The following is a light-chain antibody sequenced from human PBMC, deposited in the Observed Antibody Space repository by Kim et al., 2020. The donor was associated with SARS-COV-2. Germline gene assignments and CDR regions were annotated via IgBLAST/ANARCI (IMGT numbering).Light chain of an antibody. J-gene: IGLJ2*01. Sequence: SSELNQDPAVSVALGQTVRITCQGDSLRSYYATWYQQKPGQAPIVVIYGKNNRPSGIPDRFSGSSSGDTASLTITGTQAGDEADYYCNSRGSNDNVLFGG. CDR1: SLRSYY. CDR3: NSRGSNDNVL. V-gene: IGLV3-19*01. CDR2: GKN.